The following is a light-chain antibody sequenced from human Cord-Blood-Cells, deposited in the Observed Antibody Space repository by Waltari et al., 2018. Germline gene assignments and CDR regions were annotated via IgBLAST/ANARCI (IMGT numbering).Light chain of an antibody. Sequence: SSELTQDPAVSVALGQTVRITCPGDSLRSYYASWYQQKPGQAPVLVIYGKNNRPSGIPDPFSGSSSGNTNSLTITGAQAEDEADYYCNSRDSSGNHNWVFGGGTKLTVL. CDR1: SLRSYY. V-gene: IGLV3-19*01. CDR3: NSRDSSGNHNWV. CDR2: GKN. J-gene: IGLJ3*02.